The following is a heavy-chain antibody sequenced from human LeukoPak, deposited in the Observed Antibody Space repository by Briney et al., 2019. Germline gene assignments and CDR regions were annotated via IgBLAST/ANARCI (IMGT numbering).Heavy chain of an antibody. CDR2: ISGSSTYI. V-gene: IGHV3-21*01. Sequence: GGSLRLSCAASGFTFSSYSMNWVRQAPGKGLEWDSSISGSSTYIYYADSVKGRFTISRDNAKNSLYLQMSSLRAEDTAVYYCASSGTYGDYVPQNWGQGTLVTVSS. D-gene: IGHD4-17*01. CDR3: ASSGTYGDYVPQN. J-gene: IGHJ4*02. CDR1: GFTFSSYS.